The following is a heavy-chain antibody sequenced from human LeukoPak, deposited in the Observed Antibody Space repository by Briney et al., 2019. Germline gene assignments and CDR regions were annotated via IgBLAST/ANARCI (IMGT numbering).Heavy chain of an antibody. CDR3: ARELWFVNAPGSWLDL. Sequence: SETLSLTCAVSGDSINSGDYSWSWLRQPPGKGLEWIGYIFHSGNSYYNPSLKSRVTISVDKSKNQFSLRLTSVTAADTAVYYCARELWFVNAPGSWLDLWGQGTLVTVSS. J-gene: IGHJ5*02. V-gene: IGHV4-30-2*01. CDR1: GDSINSGDYS. CDR2: IFHSGNS. D-gene: IGHD3-10*01.